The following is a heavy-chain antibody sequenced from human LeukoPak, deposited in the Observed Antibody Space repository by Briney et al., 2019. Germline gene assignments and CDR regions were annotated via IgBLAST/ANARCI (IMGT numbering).Heavy chain of an antibody. CDR2: INTNTGNP. CDR3: ARAHPVRGVIITDAFDI. V-gene: IGHV7-4-1*02. Sequence: GASVKVSCKASGYTFTSSAMNWVRQAPGQGLEWMGWINTNTGNPTYAQGFTGRFVFSLDTSVSTAYLQISSLKAEDTAVYYCARAHPVRGVIITDAFDIWGQGTMVTVSS. D-gene: IGHD3-10*01. CDR1: GYTFTSSA. J-gene: IGHJ3*02.